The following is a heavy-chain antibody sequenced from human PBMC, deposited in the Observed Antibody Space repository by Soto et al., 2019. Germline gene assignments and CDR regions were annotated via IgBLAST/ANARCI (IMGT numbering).Heavy chain of an antibody. CDR3: ASSYGSGYRAFDY. CDR2: VNPIVSMS. D-gene: IGHD3-10*01. CDR1: GDTFNFYS. V-gene: IGHV1-69*02. Sequence: QVQLVQSGAEVKRPGSSVKVSCKASGDTFNFYSINWVRQAPGLGLEWMGRVNPIVSMSNYAQKFQGRVTMTAEKSMSTAYMELSSLRSEDTAIYYCASSYGSGYRAFDYWGQGALVTGSS. J-gene: IGHJ4*02.